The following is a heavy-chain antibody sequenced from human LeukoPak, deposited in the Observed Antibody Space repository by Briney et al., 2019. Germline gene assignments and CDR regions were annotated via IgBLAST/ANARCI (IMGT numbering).Heavy chain of an antibody. CDR1: GGTFSSYA. D-gene: IGHD3-22*01. CDR2: IIPIFGTA. Sequence: SVKVSCKASGGTFSSYAISWVRQAPGQGLEWMGGIIPIFGTANYAQKFQGRVTITADESTSTAYMELGSLRSEDTAVYYCAPMDSSGYSDYWGQGTLVTVSS. J-gene: IGHJ4*02. V-gene: IGHV1-69*13. CDR3: APMDSSGYSDY.